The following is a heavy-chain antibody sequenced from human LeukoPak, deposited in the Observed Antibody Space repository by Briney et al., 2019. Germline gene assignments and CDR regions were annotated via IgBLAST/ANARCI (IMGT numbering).Heavy chain of an antibody. CDR2: ISFDGSQK. D-gene: IGHD1-26*01. J-gene: IGHJ4*02. CDR1: GFTFSNYG. CDR3: ARDGIVGATRAY. V-gene: IGHV3-33*01. Sequence: AGGSLRLSCAASGFTFSNYGMHWVRQAPGKGLEWVALISFDGSQKYYADSVKGRFTISRDNSKSTVYLQMNSLRAEDTAVYYCARDGIVGATRAYWGQGTLVTVSS.